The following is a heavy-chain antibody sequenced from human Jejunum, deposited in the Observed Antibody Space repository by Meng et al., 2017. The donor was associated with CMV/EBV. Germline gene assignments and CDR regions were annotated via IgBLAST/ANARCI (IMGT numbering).Heavy chain of an antibody. Sequence: QVQLVQSGAEVKRPGASVKVSCKASGYTFTGYYMQWVRQAPGQGLEWMGRINPNNGGANYAQQFQGRVTMTTDTSISTAYMELSGLRSDDTAVYYCARDLSGYYSFVDYWGQGTLVTVSS. V-gene: IGHV1-2*06. D-gene: IGHD3-22*01. J-gene: IGHJ4*02. CDR3: ARDLSGYYSFVDY. CDR1: GYTFTGYY. CDR2: INPNNGGA.